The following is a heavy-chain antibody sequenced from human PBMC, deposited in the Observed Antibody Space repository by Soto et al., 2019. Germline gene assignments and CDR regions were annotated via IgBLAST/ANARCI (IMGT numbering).Heavy chain of an antibody. J-gene: IGHJ4*02. D-gene: IGHD3-10*01. CDR2: ISAYNGNT. V-gene: IGHV1-18*01. CDR1: GYTFTSYG. Sequence: ASVKVSCKASGYTFTSYGISWVRQAPGQGLEWMGWISAYNGNTNYAQKLQGRVTMTTDTSTSTAYMELRSLRSDDTAVYYCASVLGTVRGVIRYTTDFDYWGQGTLVTVS. CDR3: ASVLGTVRGVIRYTTDFDY.